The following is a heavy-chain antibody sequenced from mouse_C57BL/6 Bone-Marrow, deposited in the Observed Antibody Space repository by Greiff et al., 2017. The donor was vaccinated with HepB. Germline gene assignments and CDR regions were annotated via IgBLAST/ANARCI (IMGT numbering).Heavy chain of an antibody. CDR2: IDPENGDT. D-gene: IGHD2-4*01. J-gene: IGHJ3*01. V-gene: IGHV14-4*01. CDR1: GFNIKDDY. Sequence: SGAELVRPGASVKLSCTASGFNIKDDYMHWVKQRPEQGLEWIGWIDPENGDTEYASKFQGKATITADTSSNTAYLQLSSLTSEDTAVYYCTTSYDYDEFAYWGQGTLVTVSA. CDR3: TTSYDYDEFAY.